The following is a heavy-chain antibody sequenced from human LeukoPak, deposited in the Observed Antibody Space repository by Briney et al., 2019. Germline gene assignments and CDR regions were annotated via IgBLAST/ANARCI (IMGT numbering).Heavy chain of an antibody. CDR1: GFTFSDYY. D-gene: IGHD2-2*01. J-gene: IGHJ3*02. V-gene: IGHV3-11*06. Sequence: GGSLRLSCAASGFTFSDYYMSWIRQAPGKGLEWVSYISSSSSYTNNADSVKGRFTISRDNAKNSLYLQMNSLRAEDTAVYYCARERPAALLGAFDIWGQGTMVTVSS. CDR3: ARERPAALLGAFDI. CDR2: ISSSSSYT.